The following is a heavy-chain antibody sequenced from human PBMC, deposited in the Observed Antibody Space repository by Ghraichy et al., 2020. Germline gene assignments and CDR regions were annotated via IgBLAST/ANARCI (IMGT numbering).Heavy chain of an antibody. CDR3: ARGDYYDSSGMGDY. J-gene: IGHJ4*02. D-gene: IGHD3-22*01. V-gene: IGHV1-2*02. CDR2: INPNSGGT. CDR1: GYTFTGYY. Sequence: ASVKVSCKASGYTFTGYYMHWVRQAPGQGLEWMGWINPNSGGTNYAQKFQGRVTMNRDTSISTAYMELSRLRSDDTAVYYCARGDYYDSSGMGDYWGQGTLVTVSS.